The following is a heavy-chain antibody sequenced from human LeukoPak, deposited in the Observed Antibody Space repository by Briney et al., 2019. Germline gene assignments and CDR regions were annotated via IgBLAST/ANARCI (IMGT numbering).Heavy chain of an antibody. D-gene: IGHD2-8*01. Sequence: GGSLRLSCAASGFTFSSYAMHWVRQAPGKGLEWVAIISSDGSHKFYADSVKGRFTISRDNSKNTLYLQMDSLRAEDTDVYYCAKEMGPMVHGDYWGQGTLVTVSS. V-gene: IGHV3-30*18. CDR3: AKEMGPMVHGDY. CDR1: GFTFSSYA. CDR2: ISSDGSHK. J-gene: IGHJ4*02.